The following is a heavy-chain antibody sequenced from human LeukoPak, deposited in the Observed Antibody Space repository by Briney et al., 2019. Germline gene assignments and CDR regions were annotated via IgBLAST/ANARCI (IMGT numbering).Heavy chain of an antibody. J-gene: IGHJ6*02. CDR2: MNPNSGNT. Sequence: ASVKVSCKASGYTFTSYDINWVRQATGQGLEWMGWMNPNSGNTGYAQKFQGRVTMTRNTSISTAYMELSSLRSDDTAVYYCARDSSSWYGRYYYYYGMDVWGQGTTVTVSS. V-gene: IGHV1-8*01. CDR1: GYTFTSYD. CDR3: ARDSSSWYGRYYYYYGMDV. D-gene: IGHD6-13*01.